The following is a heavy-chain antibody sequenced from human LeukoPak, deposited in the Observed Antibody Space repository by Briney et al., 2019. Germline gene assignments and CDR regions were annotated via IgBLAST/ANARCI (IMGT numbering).Heavy chain of an antibody. J-gene: IGHJ6*03. CDR1: GGTFSSYA. V-gene: IGHV1-69*01. CDR3: ARDEIMVRGAHMDV. Sequence: SVTVSCKASGGTFSSYAISWVRQAPGQGLEWMGGIIPIFGTANYAQKFQGRVTITADESTSTAYMELSSLRSEDTAVYYCARDEIMVRGAHMDVWGKGTTVTLSS. D-gene: IGHD3-10*01. CDR2: IIPIFGTA.